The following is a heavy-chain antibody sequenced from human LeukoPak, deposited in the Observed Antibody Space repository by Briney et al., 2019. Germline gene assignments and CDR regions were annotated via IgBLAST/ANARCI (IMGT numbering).Heavy chain of an antibody. J-gene: IGHJ4*02. CDR1: GYTFTSYY. V-gene: IGHV1-2*02. CDR3: AETGGYNSGVFDY. Sequence: ASVKVSCKASGYTFTSYYMHWVRQAPGQGLEWMGWINPNSGDTNHAQNFQGRVTMTRDTSISTAYMELSRLRSDDTAVYYCAETGGYNSGVFDYWGQGTLVTVSS. D-gene: IGHD2-15*01. CDR2: INPNSGDT.